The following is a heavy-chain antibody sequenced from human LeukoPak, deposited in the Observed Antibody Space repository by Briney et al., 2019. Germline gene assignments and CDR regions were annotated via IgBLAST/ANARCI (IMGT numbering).Heavy chain of an antibody. V-gene: IGHV5-51*01. CDR3: ARNEVYYGSGSYYYGMDV. D-gene: IGHD3-10*01. CDR2: IYPGDSDT. J-gene: IGHJ6*02. Sequence: GESLKISCKGSGYSFTSYWIGWVRQMPGKGLEWMGIIYPGDSDTRYSPSFQGQVTISADKSISTAYLQWSSLKASDTATYYCARNEVYYGSGSYYYGMDVWGQGTTVTVSS. CDR1: GYSFTSYW.